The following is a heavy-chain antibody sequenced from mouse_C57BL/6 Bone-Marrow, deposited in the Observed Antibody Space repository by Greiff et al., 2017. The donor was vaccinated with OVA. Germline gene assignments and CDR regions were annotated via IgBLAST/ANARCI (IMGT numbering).Heavy chain of an antibody. V-gene: IGHV5-4*01. CDR3: ARGWLLFDY. D-gene: IGHD2-3*01. CDR1: GFTFSSYA. CDR2: ISDGGSYT. J-gene: IGHJ2*01. Sequence: EVHLVESGGGLVKPGGSLKLSCAASGFTFSSYAMSWVRQTPEKRLEWVATISDGGSYTYCPDNVKGRFTISRDNAKNNLYLQMSHLKSEDTAMYYCARGWLLFDYWGQGTTLTVSS.